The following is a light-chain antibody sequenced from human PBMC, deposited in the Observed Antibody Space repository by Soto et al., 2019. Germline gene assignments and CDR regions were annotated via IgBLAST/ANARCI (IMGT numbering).Light chain of an antibody. Sequence: DIQMTQSPSSLSASVGDRVTITCRASQGISNYLAWYQQKPGKVPKLLIYAASTLQAGVPSRFSGSGSGTEFTLTISSLQPEDVATYYCQKYNSAQYTFGQGTKLEIK. V-gene: IGKV1-27*01. J-gene: IGKJ2*01. CDR2: AAS. CDR1: QGISNY. CDR3: QKYNSAQYT.